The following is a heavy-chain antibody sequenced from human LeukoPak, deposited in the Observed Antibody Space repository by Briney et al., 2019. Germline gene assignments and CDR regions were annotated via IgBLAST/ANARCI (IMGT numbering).Heavy chain of an antibody. D-gene: IGHD6-13*01. CDR1: GYTFTSYG. CDR3: ARDLACSHIPEKPFDY. J-gene: IGHJ4*02. Sequence: GASVKVSCSASGYTFTSYGISWVRQAPGQGLEWMGWVSAYNGNTKYAQNLQGRVTMTRDTSTNTAYMELRSLRSDDTAVYYCARDLACSHIPEKPFDYWGQGTLVTVSS. CDR2: VSAYNGNT. V-gene: IGHV1-18*01.